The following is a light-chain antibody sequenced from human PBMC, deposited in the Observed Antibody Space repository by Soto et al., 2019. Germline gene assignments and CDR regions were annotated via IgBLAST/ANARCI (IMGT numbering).Light chain of an antibody. J-gene: IGKJ1*01. Sequence: DIQMTQFPSSLSASVGDRVTITCRASQGISNSLAWYQQKPGKVPKLLIYAASTLHSGVPSRFSGSRSGTDFTLAISSLQPEDVATYYCQKYNTAPWTFGQGTKVDI. CDR1: QGISNS. CDR3: QKYNTAPWT. V-gene: IGKV1-27*01. CDR2: AAS.